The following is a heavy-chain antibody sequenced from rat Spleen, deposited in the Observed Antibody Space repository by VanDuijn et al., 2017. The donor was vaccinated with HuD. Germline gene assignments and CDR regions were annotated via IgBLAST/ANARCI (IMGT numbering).Heavy chain of an antibody. D-gene: IGHD1-9*01. V-gene: IGHV5-31*01. CDR3: TRDRATYYGYNHYFDY. Sequence: EVQLVESGGGLVQPGRSLKLSCVASGFTFNNYWMTWIRQAPGKGLEWVASITNTGGSTYYPDSVKGRFTISRDNAKSTLYLQMNSLRSEDTATYYCTRDRATYYGYNHYFDYWGQGVMVTVSS. CDR2: ITNTGGST. J-gene: IGHJ2*01. CDR1: GFTFNNYW.